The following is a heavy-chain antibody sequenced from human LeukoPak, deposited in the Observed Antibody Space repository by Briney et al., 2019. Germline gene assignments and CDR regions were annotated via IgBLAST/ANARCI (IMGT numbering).Heavy chain of an antibody. D-gene: IGHD3-16*01. V-gene: IGHV4-59*01. J-gene: IGHJ4*02. CDR3: AGSLRGHPSVAGD. CDR1: GGSISSYY. Sequence: SETLSLTCTVSGGSISSYYWSWIRQPPGKGLEWIGYIYYSGSTNYNPSLKSRVTISVDTSKNQFSLKLSSVTAADTAVYYCAGSLRGHPSVAGDWGQGTLVTVSS. CDR2: IYYSGST.